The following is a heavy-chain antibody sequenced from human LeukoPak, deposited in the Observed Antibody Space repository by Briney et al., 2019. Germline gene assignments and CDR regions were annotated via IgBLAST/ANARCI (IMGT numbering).Heavy chain of an antibody. CDR1: GYTFTSYD. CDR2: MNPNSGNT. CDR3: ARTLWFGELNPVDY. V-gene: IGHV1-8*01. J-gene: IGHJ4*02. Sequence: SVKVSCKASGYTFTSYDINWVRQATGQGLEWMGWMNPNSGNTGYAQKFQGRVNMNRNTSISTAYMELSSLRSEDTAVYYCARTLWFGELNPVDYWGQGTLVSVSS. D-gene: IGHD3-10*01.